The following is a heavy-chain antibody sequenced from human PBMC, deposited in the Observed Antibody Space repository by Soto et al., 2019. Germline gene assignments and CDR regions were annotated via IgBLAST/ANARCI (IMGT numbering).Heavy chain of an antibody. Sequence: YAPTLVNSTQTLTLTFTFSGFSLITSALGVASIHQPPGKALERLAPIYWDDDKRYSPSLNSRLTITKHTSNNNVVLTSTNKQYFDIATYYSAHYSSTCSFDYFGQGTLVTVSS. CDR1: GFSLITSALG. D-gene: IGHD6-13*01. J-gene: IGHJ4*02. CDR3: AHYSSTCSFDY. V-gene: IGHV2-5*02. CDR2: IYWDDDK.